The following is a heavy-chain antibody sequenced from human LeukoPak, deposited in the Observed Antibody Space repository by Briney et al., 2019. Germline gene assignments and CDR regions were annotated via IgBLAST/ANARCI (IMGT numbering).Heavy chain of an antibody. CDR2: ISYDGSNK. D-gene: IGHD2-15*01. CDR1: GFTFSSYG. Sequence: GRSLRLSCAASGFTFSSYGMHWVRQAPGKGLEWVAVISYDGSNKYYADSVKGRFTISRDNSKNTLYLQMNSLRAEDTAVYYCAKAGDRLGGYYYGMDVWGQGTTVTVSS. CDR3: AKAGDRLGGYYYGMDV. V-gene: IGHV3-30*18. J-gene: IGHJ6*02.